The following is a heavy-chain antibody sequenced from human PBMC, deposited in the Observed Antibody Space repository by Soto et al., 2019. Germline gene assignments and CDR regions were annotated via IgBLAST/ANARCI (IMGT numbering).Heavy chain of an antibody. CDR1: GLSVSSYG. J-gene: IGHJ4*02. CDR2: ISYDGSNK. D-gene: IGHD3-22*01. CDR3: ARDSSCHSSSGYYVFDY. Sequence: QVQLVESGGGVVQPGRSLRLSCADSGLSVSSYGMHWVRQAPGEGLEWVAAISYDGSNKNYLASVEGRFTISRDNSKNTLWLQMNSLSPEDTAVYYCARDSSCHSSSGYYVFDYLGQGTLVTVSS. V-gene: IGHV3-30*03.